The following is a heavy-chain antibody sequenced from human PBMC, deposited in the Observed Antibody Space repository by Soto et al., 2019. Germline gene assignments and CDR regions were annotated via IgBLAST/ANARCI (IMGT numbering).Heavy chain of an antibody. D-gene: IGHD6-6*01. Sequence: EVQLLESGGGLVQPGGSLRLSCAASGLTFSSYAMSWVRQAPGKGLEWVSAISGSGGSTYYADSVKGRFTISRDNSKNTLYLQMNSLRAEDTAVYYCAKESRVGSSSPEEAFEIWGQGTMVTVSS. CDR1: GLTFSSYA. V-gene: IGHV3-23*01. CDR2: ISGSGGST. J-gene: IGHJ3*02. CDR3: AKESRVGSSSPEEAFEI.